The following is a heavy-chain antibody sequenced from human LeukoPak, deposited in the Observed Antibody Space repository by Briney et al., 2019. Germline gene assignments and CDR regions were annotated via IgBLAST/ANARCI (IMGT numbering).Heavy chain of an antibody. CDR3: ARARKGRLRNYYYYYMDV. V-gene: IGHV1-8*03. J-gene: IGHJ6*03. D-gene: IGHD4-17*01. Sequence: ASVKVSCKASGYTFTSYDINWVRQATGQGLEWMGWVNPNSGNTGYAQKFQGRVTITRNTSISTAYMELSSLRSEDTAVYYCARARKGRLRNYYYYYMDVWGKGTTVTVSS. CDR1: GYTFTSYD. CDR2: VNPNSGNT.